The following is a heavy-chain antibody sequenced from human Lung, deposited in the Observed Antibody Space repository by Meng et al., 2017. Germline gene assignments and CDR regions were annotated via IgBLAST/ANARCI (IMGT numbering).Heavy chain of an antibody. CDR3: SGHIDY. V-gene: IGHV3-15*01. CDR2: IKSKPDGETI. D-gene: IGHD5-12*01. Sequence: VQLVECGGGLGKPGGSLRLSCEGSGFTFSNAYMTWVRQVPGKRLEWVGRIKSKPDGETIDYAAPVKGRFTISRDDSKNTVYLQMNSLKTEDTAVYYCSGHIDYWGQGTLVTVSS. CDR1: GFTFSNAY. J-gene: IGHJ4*02.